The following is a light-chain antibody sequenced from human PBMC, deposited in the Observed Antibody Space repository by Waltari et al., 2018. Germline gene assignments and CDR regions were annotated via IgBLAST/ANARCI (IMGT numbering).Light chain of an antibody. V-gene: IGLV3-1*01. Sequence: SYELAQPPAVSVSPGQPASITCSGTELGAKYRCWYQQKPGQSPILVIYQDTKRPSGIPARFSGSNSGNTATLTISGTQTMDEADYYCQAWDSSTVVFGGGTKLTVL. CDR1: ELGAKY. CDR2: QDT. J-gene: IGLJ3*02. CDR3: QAWDSSTVV.